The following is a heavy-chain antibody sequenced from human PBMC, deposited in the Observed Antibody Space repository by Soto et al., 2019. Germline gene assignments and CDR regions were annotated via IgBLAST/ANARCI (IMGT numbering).Heavy chain of an antibody. Sequence: GGSLRLSCAASGFTVSSNYMSWVRQAPGKGLEWVSVIYSGGSTYYADSVKGRFTISRDNAKNSLYLQMNSLRAEDTAVYYCARASGSGYYYDYWGQGTLVTVSS. CDR1: GFTVSSNY. V-gene: IGHV3-53*01. D-gene: IGHD3-22*01. CDR3: ARASGSGYYYDY. J-gene: IGHJ4*02. CDR2: IYSGGST.